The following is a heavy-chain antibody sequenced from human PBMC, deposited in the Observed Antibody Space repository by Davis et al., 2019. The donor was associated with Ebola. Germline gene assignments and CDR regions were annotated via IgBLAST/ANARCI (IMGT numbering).Heavy chain of an antibody. CDR1: GFTSTYNW. D-gene: IGHD1-7*01. CDR2: INSDGSKT. CDR3: ATLELSVVY. J-gene: IGHJ4*02. Sequence: HTGGSLRLSCAASGFTSTYNWIHWVRQAPGKGLVWVSRINSDGSKTGYADSVKGRFTISRDNAKNTLYLQMNSLRAEDTAVYYCATLELSVVYWGQGTMVTVSS. V-gene: IGHV3-74*01.